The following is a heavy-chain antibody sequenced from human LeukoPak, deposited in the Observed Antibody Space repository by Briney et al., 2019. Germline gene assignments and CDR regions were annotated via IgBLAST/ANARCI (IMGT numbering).Heavy chain of an antibody. CDR3: ARDNENCSGGSCDYNWFDP. CDR2: IIPIFGTA. D-gene: IGHD2-15*01. CDR1: GGTFSSCA. J-gene: IGHJ5*02. V-gene: IGHV1-69*05. Sequence: SVKVSCKASGGTFSSCAISWVRQAPGQGLEWMGGIIPIFGTANYAQKFQGRVTITTDESTSTAYMELSSLRSEDTAVYYCARDNENCSGGSCDYNWFDPWGQRTLVTLSS.